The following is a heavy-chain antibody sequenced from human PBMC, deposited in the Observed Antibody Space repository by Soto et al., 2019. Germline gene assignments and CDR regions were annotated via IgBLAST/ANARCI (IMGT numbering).Heavy chain of an antibody. Sequence: SVKVSCKASGGTFRSYAISWVRQAPGQGLEWMGGIIPLYGTSTYVEKFQGRVAISRDTSATTVYMELSSLTSEDTAVYYCARIRLLWFAEPAYWAQGTRVTVSS. D-gene: IGHD3-10*01. CDR3: ARIRLLWFAEPAY. J-gene: IGHJ4*02. CDR2: IIPLYGTS. CDR1: GGTFRSYA. V-gene: IGHV1-69*05.